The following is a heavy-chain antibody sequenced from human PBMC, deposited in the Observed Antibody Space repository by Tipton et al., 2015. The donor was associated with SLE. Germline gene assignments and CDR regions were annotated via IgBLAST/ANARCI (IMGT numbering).Heavy chain of an antibody. CDR3: ARERYSRYFDY. J-gene: IGHJ4*02. CDR2: IYYTGST. D-gene: IGHD4-11*01. V-gene: IGHV4-59*11. CDR1: GDSINNHF. Sequence: TLSLTCTVSGDSINNHFGSWIRQSPGKGLEWIGYIYYTGSTNDNPSLKSRVTISVDTSKNQFSLKLSSVTAADTAVYYCARERYSRYFDYWAQGTLVTVSP.